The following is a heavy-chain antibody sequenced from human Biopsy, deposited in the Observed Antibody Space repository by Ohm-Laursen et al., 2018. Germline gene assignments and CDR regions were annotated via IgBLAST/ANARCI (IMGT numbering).Heavy chain of an antibody. CDR3: AKDLRNNNWGVEN. Sequence: GSLRLSCAASGFTFRKYAMSWVRQAPGKGLELVSTIGNTGATFYADSVKGRFTISRDNSKNTLYLQMNNLRAEDTAVFYCAKDLRNNNWGVENWGQGTLVTVSS. D-gene: IGHD7-27*01. CDR2: IGNTGAT. CDR1: GFTFRKYA. J-gene: IGHJ4*02. V-gene: IGHV3-23*01.